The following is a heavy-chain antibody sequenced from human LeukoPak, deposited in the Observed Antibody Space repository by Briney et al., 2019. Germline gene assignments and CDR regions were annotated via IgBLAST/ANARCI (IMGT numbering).Heavy chain of an antibody. CDR2: IYPGDSDT. D-gene: IGHD3-10*01. Sequence: RGESLKISCKGSGYSFTSYWIGWVRQMPGKGLEWMGIIYPGDSDTRYSPSFQGQVTISADKSISTAYLQWSSLKASDTAMYYCARTTMARGVSEGLDYWGQGTLVTVSS. J-gene: IGHJ4*02. CDR3: ARTTMARGVSEGLDY. V-gene: IGHV5-51*01. CDR1: GYSFTSYW.